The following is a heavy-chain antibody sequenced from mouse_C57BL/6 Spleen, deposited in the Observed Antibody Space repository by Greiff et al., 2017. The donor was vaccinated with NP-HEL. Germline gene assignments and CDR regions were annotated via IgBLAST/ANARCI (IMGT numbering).Heavy chain of an antibody. J-gene: IGHJ3*01. CDR2: ISYSGST. Sequence: DVQLQESGPGMVKPSQSLSLTCTVTGYSITSGYDWHWIRHFPGNKLEWMGYISYSGSTNYNPSLKSRISITHDTSKNHFFLKLNSVTTEDTATYYCARDMGRAPFAYWGQGTLVTVSA. CDR1: GYSITSGYD. D-gene: IGHD3-1*01. CDR3: ARDMGRAPFAY. V-gene: IGHV3-1*01.